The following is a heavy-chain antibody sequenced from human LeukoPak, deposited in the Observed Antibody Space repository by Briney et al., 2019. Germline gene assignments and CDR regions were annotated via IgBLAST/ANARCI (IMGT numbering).Heavy chain of an antibody. CDR1: GYTFTDYY. CDR3: ARDFTPNSNSWPPFGY. Sequence: ASVKVSCKASGYTFTDYYMHWVRQAPGQGLEWMGWINPKSGGTNYAQKFQGRVTMTRDTSISTAYMELSSLRSDDTAVYYCARDFTPNSNSWPPFGYWGQGSLVTVSS. CDR2: INPKSGGT. J-gene: IGHJ4*02. D-gene: IGHD6-13*01. V-gene: IGHV1-2*02.